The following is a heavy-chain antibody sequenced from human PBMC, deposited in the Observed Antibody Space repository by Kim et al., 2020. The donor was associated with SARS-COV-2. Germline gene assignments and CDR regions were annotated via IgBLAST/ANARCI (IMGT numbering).Heavy chain of an antibody. CDR1: GFTFGDYA. V-gene: IGHV3-49*04. CDR2: IRSKAYGGTT. Sequence: GGSLRLSCTASGFTFGDYAMSWVRQAPGKGLERVGFIRSKAYGGTTEYAASVKGRFTISRDDSKSIAYLQMNSLKTEDTAVYYCTPTYYYNSSGYYYPYYFDYWGQGTLVTVAS. J-gene: IGHJ4*02. CDR3: TPTYYYNSSGYYYPYYFDY. D-gene: IGHD3-22*01.